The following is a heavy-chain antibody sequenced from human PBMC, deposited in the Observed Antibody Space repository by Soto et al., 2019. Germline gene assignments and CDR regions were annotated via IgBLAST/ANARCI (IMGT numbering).Heavy chain of an antibody. V-gene: IGHV4-39*01. CDR3: ARHIRFTVTTSYFDY. CDR2: IYYSGST. CDR1: GGSISSSSYY. D-gene: IGHD4-17*01. Sequence: PSETLSLTCTVSGGSISSSSYYWGWIRQPPGKGLEWIGSIYYSGSTYYNPSLKSRVTISVDTSKNQFSLKLSSVTAADTAVYYCARHIRFTVTTSYFDYWGQGTLVTVSS. J-gene: IGHJ4*02.